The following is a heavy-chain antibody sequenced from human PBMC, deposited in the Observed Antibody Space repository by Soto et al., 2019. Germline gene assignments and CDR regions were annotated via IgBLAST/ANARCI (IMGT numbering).Heavy chain of an antibody. V-gene: IGHV4-4*07. D-gene: IGHD2-2*01. Sequence: SETLSLTCTVSGGSISDFYWSWTRQPAGKGLEWIGRIHTSGSTNINPSLKSRVSLSVDTSRNQFSLTLTSVTAADTAVYYCARVVGVHWELNGFDFWGQGTMVTVSS. CDR1: GGSISDFY. CDR3: ARVVGVHWELNGFDF. J-gene: IGHJ3*01. CDR2: IHTSGST.